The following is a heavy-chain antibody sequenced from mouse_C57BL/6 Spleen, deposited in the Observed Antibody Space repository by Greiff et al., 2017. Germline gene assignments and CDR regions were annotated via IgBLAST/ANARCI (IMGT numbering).Heavy chain of an antibody. CDR2: IWTGGGT. J-gene: IGHJ2*01. CDR3: ASDGNYGSYFDY. V-gene: IGHV2-9-1*01. CDR1: GFSFNSYA. Sequence: QVQLQQSGPGLVAPSQSLSITCTVSGFSFNSYAISWVRQPPGKGLEWLGVIWTGGGTNYNSALKSRLSISKDNSKSQVVVKMNSRQTNDTARYYCASDGNYGSYFDYWGQGTTLTVSS. D-gene: IGHD2-1*01.